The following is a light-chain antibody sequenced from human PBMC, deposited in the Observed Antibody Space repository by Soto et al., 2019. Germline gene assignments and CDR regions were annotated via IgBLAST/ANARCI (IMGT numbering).Light chain of an antibody. CDR2: EVS. V-gene: IGLV2-14*01. Sequence: QSALTQPASVSGSPGQSITISCTGTSSDVGGYNYVSWYQQHPGKAPKLMIYEVSNRPSGVSNRVSGSKSGNTASLTISGLQAEDEADYHCSSYTSSSTLEVFETGTKLTVL. CDR3: SSYTSSSTLEV. J-gene: IGLJ1*01. CDR1: SSDVGGYNY.